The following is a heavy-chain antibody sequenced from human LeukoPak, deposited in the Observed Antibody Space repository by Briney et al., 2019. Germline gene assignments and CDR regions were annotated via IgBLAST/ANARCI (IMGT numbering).Heavy chain of an antibody. CDR3: ASKYYYDSSGYYIFDY. D-gene: IGHD3-22*01. CDR2: IYYSGST. J-gene: IGHJ4*02. V-gene: IGHV4-31*03. Sequence: SQTLSLTCSVSGGSISSGGYYWHWIRQHPGRGLGWIEYIYYSGSTYYNPSLKSRLTISVDTSKNQFSLKLSSVTAADTAVYFCASKYYYDSSGYYIFDYWGQGTLVTVSS. CDR1: GGSISSGGYY.